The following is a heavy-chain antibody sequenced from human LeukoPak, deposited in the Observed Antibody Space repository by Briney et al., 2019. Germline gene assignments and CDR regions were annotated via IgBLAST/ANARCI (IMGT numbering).Heavy chain of an antibody. CDR2: ISISSSSI. D-gene: IGHD5-12*01. Sequence: GGSLRLSCAASGFSFSSYTMNWVRQAPGKGLEWVSSISISSSSIYYADSVKGRFTISRDNAKNSLYLQMNSLRAEDTAVYYCAKDRGSGYYDPDYWGQGTLVTVSS. CDR1: GFSFSSYT. CDR3: AKDRGSGYYDPDY. J-gene: IGHJ4*02. V-gene: IGHV3-21*01.